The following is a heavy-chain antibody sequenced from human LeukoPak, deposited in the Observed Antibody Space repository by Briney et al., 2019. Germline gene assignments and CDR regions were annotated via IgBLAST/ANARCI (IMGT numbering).Heavy chain of an antibody. J-gene: IGHJ4*02. Sequence: SGTLSLTCTVSGGSISSSSYYWGWIRQPPGKGLEWIGSIYYSGSTYYNPSLKSRVTTSVDTSKNQFSLKLSSVTAADTAVYYCASQYCSGGSCYSFDYWGQGTLVTVSS. V-gene: IGHV4-39*01. CDR3: ASQYCSGGSCYSFDY. CDR2: IYYSGST. D-gene: IGHD2-15*01. CDR1: GGSISSSSYY.